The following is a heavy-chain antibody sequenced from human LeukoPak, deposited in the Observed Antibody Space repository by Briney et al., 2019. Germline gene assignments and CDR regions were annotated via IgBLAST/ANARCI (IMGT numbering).Heavy chain of an antibody. J-gene: IGHJ4*02. CDR3: ARHWGYGTGFFDY. CDR2: IYYSGST. D-gene: IGHD3-16*01. V-gene: IGHV4-59*08. CDR1: GGSFSGYY. Sequence: SETLSLTCAVYGGSFSGYYWSWIRQPPGKGLEWIGYIYYSGSTDYNPSLKSRLTISVDTSKNQFSLKLSSVTAADTAVYYCARHWGYGTGFFDYWGQGTLVTVSS.